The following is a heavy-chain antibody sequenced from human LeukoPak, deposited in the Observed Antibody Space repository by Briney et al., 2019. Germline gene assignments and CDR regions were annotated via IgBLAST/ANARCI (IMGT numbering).Heavy chain of an antibody. CDR3: ARAYRGSYDY. V-gene: IGHV4-34*01. Sequence: SETLSLTCAVFGGSFSGYYWSWIRQPPGKGLEWIGEINHSGSTNYNPSLKSRVTISVDTSKNQFSLKLSSVTAADTAVYYCARAYRGSYDYWGQGTLVTVSS. CDR1: GGSFSGYY. J-gene: IGHJ4*02. D-gene: IGHD1-26*01. CDR2: INHSGST.